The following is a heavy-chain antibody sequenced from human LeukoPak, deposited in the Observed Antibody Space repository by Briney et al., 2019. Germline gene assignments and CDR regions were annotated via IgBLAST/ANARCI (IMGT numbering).Heavy chain of an antibody. CDR3: AKSRSTSCYTSGY. Sequence: GGSLRLSCAASGVTFSSYAMSRVRQAPGKGREWVSAISGSGGSTYYADSVKGRFTISRDNSKTTLYLQMNSLRAEDTAVYSCAKSRSTSCYTSGYWGQGTLVTVSS. V-gene: IGHV3-23*01. D-gene: IGHD2-2*02. J-gene: IGHJ4*02. CDR1: GVTFSSYA. CDR2: ISGSGGST.